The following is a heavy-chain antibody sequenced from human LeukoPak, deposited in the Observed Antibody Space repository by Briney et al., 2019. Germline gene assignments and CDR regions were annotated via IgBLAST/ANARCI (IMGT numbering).Heavy chain of an antibody. D-gene: IGHD1-26*01. CDR2: IYRDGTT. J-gene: IGHJ4*02. CDR3: ASSTEWEPIRDY. CDR1: GFTVSSDY. Sequence: GGSLRLSCAASGFTVSSDYMSWVRQAPGKGLEWVSVIYRDGTTYYAGSVKGRFTISRDNSKNTVYLQMNSLRAEDTAVFYCASSTEWEPIRDYWGPGTLVTVSS. V-gene: IGHV3-53*01.